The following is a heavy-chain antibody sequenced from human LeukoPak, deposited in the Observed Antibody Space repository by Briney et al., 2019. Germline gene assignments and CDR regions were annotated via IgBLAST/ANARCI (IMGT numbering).Heavy chain of an antibody. V-gene: IGHV1-18*01. CDR3: ARDLEWEQHNAFDI. D-gene: IGHD1-26*01. J-gene: IGHJ3*02. Sequence: GASVKVSCKASGYTFTSYGISWVRQAPGQGLEWMGWINTYNGNTNYAQKLQGRVTMTTDTSTSTAYMELRSLRSDDTAVYYCARDLEWEQHNAFDIWGQGTMVTVSS. CDR1: GYTFTSYG. CDR2: INTYNGNT.